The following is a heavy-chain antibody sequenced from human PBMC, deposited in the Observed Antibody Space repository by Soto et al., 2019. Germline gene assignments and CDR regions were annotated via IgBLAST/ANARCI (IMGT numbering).Heavy chain of an antibody. Sequence: PGGSLRLSCAASGFPFDDYGMSWVRQAPGKGLEWVSYISSSSSTIYYADSVKGRFTISRDNAKNSLYLQMNSLRAEDTAVYYCARVGQWLSKTYDYWGQGTLVTVSS. D-gene: IGHD6-19*01. CDR2: ISSSSSTI. V-gene: IGHV3-48*01. CDR1: GFPFDDYG. J-gene: IGHJ4*02. CDR3: ARVGQWLSKTYDY.